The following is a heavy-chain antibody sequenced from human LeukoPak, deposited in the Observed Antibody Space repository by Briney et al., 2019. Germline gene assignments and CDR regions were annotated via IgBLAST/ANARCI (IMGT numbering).Heavy chain of an antibody. CDR2: ISSSSDTI. D-gene: IGHD6-19*01. CDR1: GFTFSNHN. V-gene: IGHV3-48*01. CDR3: ASPLYSSGWYLCGMDV. J-gene: IGHJ6*02. Sequence: PGGSLRLSCAASGFTFSNHNINWVRQAPGKGLEWVSYISSSSDTIYYADSVEGRFTISRDNAKNSLYLQMNSLRAEDTAVYYCASPLYSSGWYLCGMDVWGQGTTVTVSS.